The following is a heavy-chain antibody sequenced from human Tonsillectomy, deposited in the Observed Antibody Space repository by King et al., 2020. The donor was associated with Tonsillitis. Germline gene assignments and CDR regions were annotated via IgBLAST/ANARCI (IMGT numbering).Heavy chain of an antibody. CDR2: IRGKAYVWTP. J-gene: IGHJ4*02. CDR1: GFTFGDYV. CDR3: TRVLYDFWSGYYHY. V-gene: IGHV3-49*03. D-gene: IGHD3-3*01. Sequence: DVQLVESGGGLVQPGRSLRLSCTAPGFTFGDYVMSWFRQALGKGLEWVGFIRGKAYVWTPEYAASVKGRFTISRDDSKSIAYLQMNSLKTEDTAVYYCTRVLYDFWSGYYHYWGQGTLVTVSS.